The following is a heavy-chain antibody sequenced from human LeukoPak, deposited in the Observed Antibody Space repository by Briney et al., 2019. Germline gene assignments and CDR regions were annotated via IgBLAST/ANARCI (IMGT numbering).Heavy chain of an antibody. CDR1: GGSFSGYY. Sequence: PSETLSLTCAVYGGSFSGYYWSWIRQPPGKGLEWIGEINHSGSTNYNPSLKSRVTISVDTSKNQFSLKLSSVTAADTAVYYCARAAYTYYYDSSGYGRACYYYYVDVWGKGTTVTVSS. V-gene: IGHV4-34*01. CDR2: INHSGST. D-gene: IGHD3-22*01. J-gene: IGHJ6*03. CDR3: ARAAYTYYYDSSGYGRACYYYYVDV.